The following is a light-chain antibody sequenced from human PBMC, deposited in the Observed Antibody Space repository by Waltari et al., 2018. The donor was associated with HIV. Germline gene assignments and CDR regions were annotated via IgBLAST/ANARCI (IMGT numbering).Light chain of an antibody. Sequence: QSALTQPASMSGSPGQSITISCTGPPRDIGLYDYVSWYQQPPSVAPQLIFFVVDFRPAGVTARFSASKSGNTASLTISELQAEDEADYFCSSHTTKNSLTFGGGTKLTVL. CDR2: VVD. CDR1: PRDIGLYDY. J-gene: IGLJ2*01. CDR3: SSHTTKNSLT. V-gene: IGLV2-14*03.